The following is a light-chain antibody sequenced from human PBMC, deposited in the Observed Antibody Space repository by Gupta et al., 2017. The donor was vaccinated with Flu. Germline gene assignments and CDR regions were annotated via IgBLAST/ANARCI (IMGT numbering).Light chain of an antibody. CDR1: QSISSY. Sequence: SLSASVGDRVTITCRASQSISSYLNWYQQKPGKAPKLLIYAASSLQSGVPSRFSGSGSGTDFTLTISSLQPEDFATYYCQQSDSTPPYTFGQGTKLEIK. V-gene: IGKV1-39*01. J-gene: IGKJ2*01. CDR2: AAS. CDR3: QQSDSTPPYT.